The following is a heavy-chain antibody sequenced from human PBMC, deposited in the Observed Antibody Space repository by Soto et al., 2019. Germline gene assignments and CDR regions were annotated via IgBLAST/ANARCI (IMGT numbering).Heavy chain of an antibody. CDR2: INPNSGGT. D-gene: IGHD3-10*01. Sequence: ASVKVSCKASGYTFTGYDMHWVRQAPGQGLEWMGWINPNSGGTNYAQKFQGRVTMTRDTSISTAYMELSRLRSDDTAVYYCARAVGTMVRGAALYWGQGTLVTVSS. J-gene: IGHJ4*02. CDR3: ARAVGTMVRGAALY. V-gene: IGHV1-2*02. CDR1: GYTFTGYD.